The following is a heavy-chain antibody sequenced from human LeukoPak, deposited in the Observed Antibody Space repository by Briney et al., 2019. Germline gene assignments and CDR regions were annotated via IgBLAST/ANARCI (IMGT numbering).Heavy chain of an antibody. CDR2: IYYSGST. Sequence: SETLSLNCAVYGGSFSGYSWTWIRQPPGKGLEWIGSIYYSGSTYYNPSLKSRLTISVDTSKNQFSLKLSSVTAADTAVYYCARDRAAAGTGYYYYYMDVWGKGTTVTVSS. V-gene: IGHV4-34*01. D-gene: IGHD6-13*01. J-gene: IGHJ6*03. CDR3: ARDRAAAGTGYYYYYMDV. CDR1: GGSFSGYS.